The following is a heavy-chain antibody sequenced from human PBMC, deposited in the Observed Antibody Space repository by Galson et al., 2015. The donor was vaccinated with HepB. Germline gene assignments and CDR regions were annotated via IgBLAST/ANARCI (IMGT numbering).Heavy chain of an antibody. V-gene: IGHV1-2*02. CDR2: INPNSGGT. D-gene: IGHD1-26*01. Sequence: SVKVSCKASGYTFTGYYMHWVRQAPGQGLEWMGWINPNSGGTNYAQKFQGRVTMTRDTSISTAYMELSRLRSDDTAVYYCARVYSGSYGGDYWGQGTMVTVSS. J-gene: IGHJ3*01. CDR3: ARVYSGSYGGDY. CDR1: GYTFTGYY.